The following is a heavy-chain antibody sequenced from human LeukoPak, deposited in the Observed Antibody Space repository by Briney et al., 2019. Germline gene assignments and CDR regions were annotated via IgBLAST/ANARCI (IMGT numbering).Heavy chain of an antibody. Sequence: PSETLSLTCAVYGGSFSGYYWSWIRQPPGKGLEWIAEFNHSGSTNYNPSLKSRVTMSVDTSKNQFSLKLSSVTAADTAVYYCARGEAAAGPMDYMDVWDTGATVTVSS. CDR3: ARGEAAAGPMDYMDV. V-gene: IGHV4-34*01. CDR1: GGSFSGYY. CDR2: FNHSGST. J-gene: IGHJ6*03. D-gene: IGHD6-13*01.